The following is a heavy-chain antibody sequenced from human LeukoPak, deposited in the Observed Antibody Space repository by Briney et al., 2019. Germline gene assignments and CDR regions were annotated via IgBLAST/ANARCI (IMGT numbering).Heavy chain of an antibody. CDR1: GGSISSCY. Sequence: TSETLSLTCTVSGGSISSCYWIWIRQPPGKGLEWIGYIYYSGSTNYNPSLKGRVTISVDTSKNQFSLKVSSVTAADTAVYYCARGSSFSCSQAPHPFGAQGPLVTVSS. D-gene: IGHD6-19*01. V-gene: IGHV4-59*01. CDR2: IYYSGST. CDR3: ARGSSFSCSQAPHPF. J-gene: IGHJ4*02.